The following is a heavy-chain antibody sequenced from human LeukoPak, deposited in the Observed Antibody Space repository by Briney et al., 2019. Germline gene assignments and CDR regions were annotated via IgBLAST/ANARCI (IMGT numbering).Heavy chain of an antibody. D-gene: IGHD3-10*01. V-gene: IGHV3-21*01. CDR1: GFTFSTYS. CDR2: ITSSNSYI. Sequence: PGGSLRLSCAASGFTFSTYSMNWVRQAPGKGLEWVSSITSSNSYIHYADSVKGRFTISRDNAKNSLYLRMNSLRAEDTAIYYCTRDQNFYGSGRGFDPWGQGTLVTVSS. J-gene: IGHJ5*02. CDR3: TRDQNFYGSGRGFDP.